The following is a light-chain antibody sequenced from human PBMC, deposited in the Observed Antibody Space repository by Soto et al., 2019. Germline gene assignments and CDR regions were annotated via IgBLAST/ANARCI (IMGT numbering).Light chain of an antibody. CDR2: SKN. CDR3: AAWDDSLNGPV. CDR1: SSNIGSNT. Sequence: QSVLTQPPSASGTPGQRVTISCSGGSSNIGSNTVNWYQQFPGTAPKLLIYSKNQRPSGVSDRFSGSKSGTSASLAISGLQSEDEADYYCAAWDDSLNGPVFGEGTKLTVL. V-gene: IGLV1-44*01. J-gene: IGLJ2*01.